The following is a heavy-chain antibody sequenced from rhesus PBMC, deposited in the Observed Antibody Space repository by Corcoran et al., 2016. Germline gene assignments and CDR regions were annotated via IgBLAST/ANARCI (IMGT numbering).Heavy chain of an antibody. CDR1: GGSFSSYW. D-gene: IGHD2-27*01. V-gene: IGHV4-80*01. CDR3: ARLVVFTAHDY. Sequence: QVQLQESGPGLVKPSETLSLTCAVSGGSFSSYWWTCIRQPPGKGLEWIGEINGNNGNTNYNPSLKSRVTISKDASKNQFSLKLDSLTAADTAVYYCARLVVFTAHDYWGQGVLVTVSS. J-gene: IGHJ4*01. CDR2: INGNNGNT.